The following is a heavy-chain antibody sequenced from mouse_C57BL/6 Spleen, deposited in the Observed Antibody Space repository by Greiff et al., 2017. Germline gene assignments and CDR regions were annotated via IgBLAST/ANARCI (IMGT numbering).Heavy chain of an antibody. CDR2: FYPGSGSI. Sequence: VQLQQSGAELVKPGASVKLSCKASGYTFTEYTIHWVKQRSGQGLEWIGWFYPGSGSIKYNEKFKDKATLTADKSSSTVDMELSRLTSEDSAVYFGARHEDDYGSSYEGYFDVWGTGTTVTVSS. J-gene: IGHJ1*03. D-gene: IGHD1-1*01. CDR3: ARHEDDYGSSYEGYFDV. CDR1: GYTFTEYT. V-gene: IGHV1-62-2*01.